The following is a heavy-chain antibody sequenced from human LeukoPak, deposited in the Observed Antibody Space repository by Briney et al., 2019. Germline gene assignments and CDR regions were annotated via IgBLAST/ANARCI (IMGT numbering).Heavy chain of an antibody. J-gene: IGHJ4*02. CDR3: ARGPKWTGSYYYFDF. V-gene: IGHV1-8*01. CDR2: MNPNSGNT. D-gene: IGHD1-26*01. CDR1: GHTFPSYD. Sequence: GASVTVSCKTSGHTFPSYDINWVRQAPGQGLEWMGWMNPNSGNTGYAQKFQGRVTITRNTSISTAYMELSSLRSEDTAVYFCARGPKWTGSYYYFDFWGQGTLVTVSS.